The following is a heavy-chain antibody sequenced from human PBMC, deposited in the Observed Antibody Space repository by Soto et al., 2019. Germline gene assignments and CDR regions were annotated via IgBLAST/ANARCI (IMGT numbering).Heavy chain of an antibody. CDR1: GGSFSDYF. J-gene: IGHJ4*02. CDR3: ARVRSPYCTDGVCNLNFDL. D-gene: IGHD2-8*01. Sequence: SETLSLTCAVYGGSFSDYFWTWIRQPPGKGLEWIGQFNPGGSTNYSPFLKSRVAISVDTSNNQFSLKLTSVTAADTAVYYCARVRSPYCTDGVCNLNFDLWGQGTLVTVSS. V-gene: IGHV4-34*01. CDR2: FNPGGST.